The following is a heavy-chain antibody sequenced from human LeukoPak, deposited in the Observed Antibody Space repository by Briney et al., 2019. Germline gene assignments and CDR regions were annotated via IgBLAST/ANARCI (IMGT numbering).Heavy chain of an antibody. V-gene: IGHV3-48*04. J-gene: IGHJ4*02. CDR1: GFTFSSYS. D-gene: IGHD3-16*01. CDR3: ARSGGEEEGYVLPGFDR. CDR2: ISSSSSTI. Sequence: GGSLRLSCAASGFTFSSYSMNWVRQAPGKGLEWVSYISSSSSTIYYADSVKGRFTISRDNAKNSLYLQMNTLRAEDTAVYFCARSGGEEEGYVLPGFDRWGQGTLVTVSS.